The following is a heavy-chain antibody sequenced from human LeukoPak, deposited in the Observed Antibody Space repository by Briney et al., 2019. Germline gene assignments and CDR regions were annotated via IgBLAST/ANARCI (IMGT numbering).Heavy chain of an antibody. J-gene: IGHJ4*02. CDR2: ISGDGGST. D-gene: IGHD6-19*01. CDR3: AKDIVGEYSSGLDY. V-gene: IGHV3-43*02. CDR1: GLTFDDYA. Sequence: GGSLRLSCAASGLTFDDYAMHWARQAPGKGLEWVSLISGDGGSTYYADYVKGRFTISRDNSKNSLYLQMNSLRNEDTALYYCAKDIVGEYSSGLDYWGQGTLVTVSS.